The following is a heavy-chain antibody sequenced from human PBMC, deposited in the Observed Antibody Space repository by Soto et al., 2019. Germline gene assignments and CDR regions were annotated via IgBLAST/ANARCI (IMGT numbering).Heavy chain of an antibody. CDR3: VLRAGDY. Sequence: EVQLMESGGGVARPGGSLRLSCATSGFTFSSNSMNWVRQVPGKRLEWVSRIGAGDDTTYYTDSVEGRFTISRDDSKGTLYLHMNGLKVEDTAIYFCVLRAGDYWGQGTLVTVSS. CDR1: GFTFSSNS. CDR2: IGAGDDTT. J-gene: IGHJ4*02. V-gene: IGHV3-23*01. D-gene: IGHD3-9*01.